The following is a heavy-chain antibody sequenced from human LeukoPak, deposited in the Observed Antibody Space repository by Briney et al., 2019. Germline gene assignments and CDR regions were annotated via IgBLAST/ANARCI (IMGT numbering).Heavy chain of an antibody. V-gene: IGHV4-34*01. J-gene: IGHJ6*03. CDR3: ARGSGPAAMSYYYYYMDV. CDR1: GGSFSGYY. Sequence: SETLSLTCAVYGGSFSGYYWSWIRQSPGKGLEWIGEINHSGSTNYNPSLKSRVTISVDTSKNQFSLKLSSVIAADTAVYYCARGSGPAAMSYYYYYMDVWGKGTTVTVSS. D-gene: IGHD2-2*01. CDR2: INHSGST.